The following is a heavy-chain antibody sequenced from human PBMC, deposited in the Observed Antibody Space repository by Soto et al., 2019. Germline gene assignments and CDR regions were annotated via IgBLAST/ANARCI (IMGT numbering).Heavy chain of an antibody. D-gene: IGHD3-10*01. V-gene: IGHV4-34*01. CDR3: ARGATYYYGSGSLPVGYYFDY. CDR1: GGSFSGYY. J-gene: IGHJ4*02. Sequence: SETLSLTCAVYGGSFSGYYWSWNRQPPGKGLEWIGEINHSGGTNYNPSLKSRVTISVDTSKNQFSLKLSSVTAADTAVYYCARGATYYYGSGSLPVGYYFDYWGQGTLVTVSS. CDR2: INHSGGT.